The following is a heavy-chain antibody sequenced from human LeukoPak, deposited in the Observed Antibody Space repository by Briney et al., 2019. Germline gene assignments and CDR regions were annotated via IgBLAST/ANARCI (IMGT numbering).Heavy chain of an antibody. D-gene: IGHD2-15*01. J-gene: IGHJ4*02. CDR2: ISGSGGST. V-gene: IGHV3-23*01. CDR1: GFTFSSYA. Sequence: GGSLRLSRAASGFTFSSYAMSWVRQAPGKGLEWVSAISGSGGSTYYADSVKGRFTISRDNSKNTLYLQMNSLRAEDTAVYYCAKDWARYCSGGSCLRGSYFDYWGQGTLVTVSS. CDR3: AKDWARYCSGGSCLRGSYFDY.